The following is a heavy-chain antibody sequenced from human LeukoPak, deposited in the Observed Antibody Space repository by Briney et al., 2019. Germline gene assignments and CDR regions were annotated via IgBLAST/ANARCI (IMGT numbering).Heavy chain of an antibody. Sequence: GGSLRLSCAASGFTFTSYAMHWVRQAPGKGLEWVAVISYDGSNKYYADSVEGRFTISRDNSKNTLYLQMNSLSGEDTAVYYCARGVGSHQYWGQGTLVTVSS. D-gene: IGHD1-26*01. J-gene: IGHJ4*02. CDR3: ARGVGSHQY. CDR1: GFTFTSYA. V-gene: IGHV3-30-3*01. CDR2: ISYDGSNK.